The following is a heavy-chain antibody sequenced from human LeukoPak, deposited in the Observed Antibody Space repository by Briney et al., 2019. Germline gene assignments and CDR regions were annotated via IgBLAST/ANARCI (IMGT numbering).Heavy chain of an antibody. CDR2: MNPNSGNT. CDR1: GYTFTSYD. J-gene: IGHJ6*03. D-gene: IGHD2-2*01. V-gene: IGHV1-8*01. CDR3: ARVLKGAMKTKGLYYMDV. Sequence: ASVKVSCKASGYTFTSYDINWVRQATGQGLEWMGWMNPNSGNTGYAQKFQGRVTMTRNTSISTAYMKLSSLRSEDTAVYYCARVLKGAMKTKGLYYMDVWGKGTTVTVSS.